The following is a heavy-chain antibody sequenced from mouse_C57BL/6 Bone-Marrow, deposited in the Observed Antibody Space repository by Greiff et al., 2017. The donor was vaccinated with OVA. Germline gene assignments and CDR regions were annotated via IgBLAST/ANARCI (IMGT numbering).Heavy chain of an antibody. CDR3: ERGGLLYYYAMDY. CDR1: GFTFSDYG. Sequence: EVQLVESGGGLVQPGGSLKLSCAASGFTFSDYGMAWVRQAPRKGPEWVAFISHLAYSIYYADTVTGRFTFSRENAKNTLYLEMSRLRSEDTAMYDCERGGLLYYYAMDYWGQGTSVTVSS. V-gene: IGHV5-15*01. CDR2: ISHLAYSI. J-gene: IGHJ4*01. D-gene: IGHD3-1*01.